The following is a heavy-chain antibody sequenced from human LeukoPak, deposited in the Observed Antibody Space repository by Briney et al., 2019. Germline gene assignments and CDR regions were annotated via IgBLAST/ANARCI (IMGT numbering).Heavy chain of an antibody. D-gene: IGHD3-10*01. J-gene: IGHJ6*03. Sequence: GGSLRLSCAASGFTFSSYSMNWVRQAPGKGLEWVSSISSSSSYIYYADSVKGRFTISRDNAKNSLYLQMNSLRAEDTAVYYCAREGALLWYSYYHYYMDVWGKGTTVTVSS. V-gene: IGHV3-21*01. CDR1: GFTFSSYS. CDR2: ISSSSSYI. CDR3: AREGALLWYSYYHYYMDV.